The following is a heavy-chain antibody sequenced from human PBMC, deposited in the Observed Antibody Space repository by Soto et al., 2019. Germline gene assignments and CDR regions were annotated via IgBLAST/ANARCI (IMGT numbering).Heavy chain of an antibody. V-gene: IGHV1-69*02. J-gene: IGHJ4*02. CDR1: GGTLSSYT. CDR3: ASAYSSGWYYFDY. D-gene: IGHD6-19*01. Sequence: SVKVSCTASGGTLSSYTISWVRQAPGQGLEWMGRIIPILGIANYAQKFQGRVTITADKSTSTAYMGLSSLRSEDTAVYYCASAYSSGWYYFDYWGQGTLVTVSS. CDR2: IIPILGIA.